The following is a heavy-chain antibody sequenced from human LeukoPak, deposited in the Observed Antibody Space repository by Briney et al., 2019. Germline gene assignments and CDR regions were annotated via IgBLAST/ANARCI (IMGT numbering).Heavy chain of an antibody. Sequence: SETLSLTCTVSGGSISSYYWSWIRQSPGKGLEWIGYIYYSGSTYYNPSLKSRVTISVDRSKNQFSLKLSSVTAADTAVYYCARGSFQYCSSTSCYGPFEYWGQGTLVTVSS. J-gene: IGHJ4*02. V-gene: IGHV4-59*12. D-gene: IGHD2-2*01. CDR2: IYYSGST. CDR1: GGSISSYY. CDR3: ARGSFQYCSSTSCYGPFEY.